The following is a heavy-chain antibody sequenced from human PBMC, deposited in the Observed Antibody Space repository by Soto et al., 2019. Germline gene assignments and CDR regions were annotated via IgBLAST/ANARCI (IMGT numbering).Heavy chain of an antibody. CDR3: ARDWRTAGTTGWFDP. Sequence: QEQVVESGGGVVQPGRSLRLSCAASGFTFSTHAMHWVRQAPGRGLEWVAIISYDGTTKDYADSVKGRFTIYRDNSKNAVYLQMNRLRSEDTALYYCARDWRTAGTTGWFDPWGQGTLVTVSS. D-gene: IGHD6-13*01. V-gene: IGHV3-30-3*01. CDR2: ISYDGTTK. CDR1: GFTFSTHA. J-gene: IGHJ5*02.